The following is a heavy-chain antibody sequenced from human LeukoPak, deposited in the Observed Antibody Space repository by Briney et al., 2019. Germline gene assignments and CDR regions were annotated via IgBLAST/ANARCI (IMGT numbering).Heavy chain of an antibody. Sequence: PGGSLRLSCAASGFTFSSYGMHWVRQAPGKGLEWVAVISYDGSNKYYADSVKGRFTISRDNSKNTLYLQMNSLRAEDTAVYYCAKTDYDSSGYYYYYYGMDVWGQGTTVTVSS. CDR1: GFTFSSYG. CDR3: AKTDYDSSGYYYYYYGMDV. D-gene: IGHD3-22*01. CDR2: ISYDGSNK. V-gene: IGHV3-30*18. J-gene: IGHJ6*02.